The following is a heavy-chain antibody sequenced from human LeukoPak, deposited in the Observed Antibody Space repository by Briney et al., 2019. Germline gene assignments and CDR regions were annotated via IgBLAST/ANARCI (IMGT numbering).Heavy chain of an antibody. CDR1: GYTFTTYT. V-gene: IGHV1-3*01. Sequence: ASVTVSCKASGYTFTTYTIHWVRQAPGQRLEWMGWINAGNGNTKYSQHFQGRVTITRDTSASTAYMELSSLRSEDTAVYYCARANDFWSGYYYGMDVWGQGATVTVSS. J-gene: IGHJ6*02. CDR3: ARANDFWSGYYYGMDV. D-gene: IGHD3-3*01. CDR2: INAGNGNT.